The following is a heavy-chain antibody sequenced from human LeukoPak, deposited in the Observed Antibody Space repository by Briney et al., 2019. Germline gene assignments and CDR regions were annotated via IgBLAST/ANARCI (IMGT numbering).Heavy chain of an antibody. CDR3: VRLYYYDASGPPL. D-gene: IGHD3-22*01. V-gene: IGHV4-39*01. CDR2: IYYSGST. CDR1: GGSISSSSYY. Sequence: SETLSLTCTVSGGSISSSSYYWGWIRQPPGKGLEWIGSIYYSGSTYYNPSLKSRVTISVDTSKNQFSLKLSSVTAADTAVYYCVRLYYYDASGPPLWGQGTLVIVSS. J-gene: IGHJ4*02.